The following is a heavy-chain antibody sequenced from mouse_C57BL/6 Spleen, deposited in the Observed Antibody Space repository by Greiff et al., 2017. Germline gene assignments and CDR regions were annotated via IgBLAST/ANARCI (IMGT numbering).Heavy chain of an antibody. D-gene: IGHD2-3*01. CDR1: GYTFTDYN. J-gene: IGHJ4*01. CDR3: AIYDGYYVGAMDY. V-gene: IGHV1-22*01. CDR2: INPNNGGT. Sequence: VQLQQSGPELVKPGASVKMSCKASGYTFTDYNMHWVKQSHGKSLEWIGDINPNNGGTSYNQKFKGKATLTVNKSSSTAYMELRSLTSEDSAVYYCAIYDGYYVGAMDYWGQGTSVTVSS.